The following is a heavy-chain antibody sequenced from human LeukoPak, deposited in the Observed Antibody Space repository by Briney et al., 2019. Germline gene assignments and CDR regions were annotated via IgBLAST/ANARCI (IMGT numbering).Heavy chain of an antibody. V-gene: IGHV3-30-3*01. D-gene: IGHD3-10*01. Sequence: GGSLRLSCAASGFTFSRFTINWVRQAPGKGLEWVAVISDDGTKKYYGDSEKGRFTISRDNSKNTLFLQMNSLRAEDTAVYYCARDNYYGSGSYNYYGMDVWGQGTTVTVTS. CDR2: ISDDGTKK. CDR3: ARDNYYGSGSYNYYGMDV. J-gene: IGHJ6*02. CDR1: GFTFSRFT.